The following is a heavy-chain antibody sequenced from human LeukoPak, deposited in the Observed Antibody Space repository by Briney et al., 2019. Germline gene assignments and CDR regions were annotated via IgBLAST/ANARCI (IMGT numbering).Heavy chain of an antibody. CDR1: GFTVSSNS. J-gene: IGHJ3*01. V-gene: IGHV3-53*01. CDR2: IYSDNT. CDR3: AKDWDYGVNRGAFDV. Sequence: GGSLRLSCTVSGFTVSSNSMSWVRQAPGKGLEWVSFIYSDNTHYSDSVKGRFTISRDNSKNTLYLHMNSLRVEDTGEYYCAKDWDYGVNRGAFDVWGQGTKVIVSS. D-gene: IGHD4-17*01.